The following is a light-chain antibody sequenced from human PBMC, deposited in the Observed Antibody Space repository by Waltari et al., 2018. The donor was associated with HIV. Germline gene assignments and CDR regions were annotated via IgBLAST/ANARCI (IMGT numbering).Light chain of an antibody. J-gene: IGKJ4*01. Sequence: DIAMTQSPDSLAVSLGEKVTINCKSSQTVLHSSSNKNHLAWYQQKAGQRPKLFIYWASTRESGVPDRFIGSGSGTYFSLTIGSLQAEDVAVYYCQQYYSFPLTFGGGTAVEIK. CDR2: WAS. CDR1: QTVLHSSSNKNH. CDR3: QQYYSFPLT. V-gene: IGKV4-1*01.